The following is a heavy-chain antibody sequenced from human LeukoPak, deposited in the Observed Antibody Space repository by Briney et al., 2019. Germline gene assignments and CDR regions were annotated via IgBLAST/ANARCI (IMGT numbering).Heavy chain of an antibody. D-gene: IGHD6-6*01. CDR3: AKTYSSLDYFYAMDV. CDR1: GFTFSSYE. J-gene: IGHJ6*02. V-gene: IGHV3-48*03. CDR2: ISSSGSTI. Sequence: PGGSLRLSCAASGFTFSSYEMNWVRQAPGKGLEWVSYISSSGSTIYYADSVKGRLTISRDNAKNSLYLQMNSLRAEDTAVYYCAKTYSSLDYFYAMDVWGQGTTVTVSS.